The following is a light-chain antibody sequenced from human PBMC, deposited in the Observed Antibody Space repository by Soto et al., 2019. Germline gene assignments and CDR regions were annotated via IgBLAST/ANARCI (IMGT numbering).Light chain of an antibody. J-gene: IGLJ2*01. Sequence: QSALTQPASVSASPGQSITISCTGTSSNVGTYDLVSWYQHHPDKAPKLIIYEGTKRPSGISSRFSGSNSGNTASLTISGLQAEDDADYYCCSFAVGAAVVFGGGTKVTVL. CDR1: SSNVGTYDL. CDR3: CSFAVGAAVV. CDR2: EGT. V-gene: IGLV2-23*01.